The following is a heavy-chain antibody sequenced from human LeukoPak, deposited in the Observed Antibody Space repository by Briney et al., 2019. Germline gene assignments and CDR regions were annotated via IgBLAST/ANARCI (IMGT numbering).Heavy chain of an antibody. CDR1: GFTVSSSF. D-gene: IGHD5-18*01. V-gene: IGHV3-23*01. J-gene: IGHJ4*02. CDR3: AKPNTAGPYYFDY. Sequence: GGSLRLSCAASGFTVSSSFMSWVRQAPGKGLEWVSAISGSGGSTYYADSVKGRFTISRDNSKNTLYLQMNSLRAEDTAVYYCAKPNTAGPYYFDYWGQGTLVTVSS. CDR2: ISGSGGST.